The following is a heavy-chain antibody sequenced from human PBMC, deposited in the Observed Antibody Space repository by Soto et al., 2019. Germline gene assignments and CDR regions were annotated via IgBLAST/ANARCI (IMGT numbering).Heavy chain of an antibody. J-gene: IGHJ4*02. V-gene: IGHV4-31*03. Sequence: SETLSLTCTVSGGSISSGGYYWSWIRQHPGKGLEWIGYIYYSGSTYYNPSLKSRVTISVDTSKNQFSLKLSSVTTADTAVYYCARGRTYDILTGIFDYWGQGTLVTVSS. CDR2: IYYSGST. CDR1: GGSISSGGYY. D-gene: IGHD3-9*01. CDR3: ARGRTYDILTGIFDY.